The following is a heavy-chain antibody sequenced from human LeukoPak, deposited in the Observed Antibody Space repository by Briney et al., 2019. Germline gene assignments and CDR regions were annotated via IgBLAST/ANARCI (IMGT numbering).Heavy chain of an antibody. D-gene: IGHD6-13*01. CDR3: ARDLYSSSWYAIHPLFDP. J-gene: IGHJ5*02. Sequence: ASVKVSCKASGYTFTGYYMHWVRQAPGQGLEWMGWINPNSGGTNYAQKFRGRVTRTRDTSISTAYMELSRLRSDDTAVYYCARDLYSSSWYAIHPLFDPWGQGTLVTVSS. CDR1: GYTFTGYY. CDR2: INPNSGGT. V-gene: IGHV1-2*02.